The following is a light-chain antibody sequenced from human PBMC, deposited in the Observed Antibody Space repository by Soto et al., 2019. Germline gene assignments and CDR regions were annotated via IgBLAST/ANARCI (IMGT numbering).Light chain of an antibody. CDR2: KDS. Sequence: ELTQPPSVSVSPGQTARITCSGDALPKQYAYWYQQKPGQAPVLVIYKDSGRPSGIPERFSGSSSGTTVTLTISGVQAEDEADYYCQSADSSGGFRGVFGAGTNVTVL. CDR1: ALPKQY. V-gene: IGLV3-25*02. J-gene: IGLJ1*01. CDR3: QSADSSGGFRGV.